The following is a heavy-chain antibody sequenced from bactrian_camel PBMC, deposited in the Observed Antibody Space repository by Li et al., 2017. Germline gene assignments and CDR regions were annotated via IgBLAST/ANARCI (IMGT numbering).Heavy chain of an antibody. V-gene: IGHV3-2*01. CDR3: VTETWDGFYWSRSVGY. CDR2: IASGNSYT. Sequence: HVQLVESGGGLVQPGGSLRLSCAASGFTFSSYYWSWVRQAPGKGLEWVASIASGNSYTYYPDSVKGRFTISRDNAKNTVYLQLNSLKPEDTAVYYCVTETWDGFYWSRSVGYWGQGTQVTVS. J-gene: IGHJ6*01. CDR1: GFTFSSYY. D-gene: IGHD7*01.